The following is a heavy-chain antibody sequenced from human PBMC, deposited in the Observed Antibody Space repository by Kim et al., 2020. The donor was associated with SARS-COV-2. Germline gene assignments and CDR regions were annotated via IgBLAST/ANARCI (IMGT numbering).Heavy chain of an antibody. D-gene: IGHD1-26*01. J-gene: IGHJ3*02. CDR3: ARDAGGSYGDAFDI. V-gene: IGHV3-74*01. Sequence: ADSVQGRLTISRANAKNTLSLQMNSLRAEDTAVYYCARDAGGSYGDAFDIWGQGTMVTVSS.